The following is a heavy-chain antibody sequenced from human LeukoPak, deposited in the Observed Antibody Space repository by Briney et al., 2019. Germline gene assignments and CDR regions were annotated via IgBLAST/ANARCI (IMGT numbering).Heavy chain of an antibody. CDR3: ASDVGDGYSSFDY. D-gene: IGHD5-18*01. Sequence: ASVKVSCKASGYTFTGYYMHWVRQAPGQGLEWMGWISAYNGNTNYAQKLQGRVTMTTDTSTSTAYMELRSLRSDDTAVYYCASDVGDGYSSFDYWGQGTLVTVSS. CDR2: ISAYNGNT. J-gene: IGHJ4*02. V-gene: IGHV1-18*04. CDR1: GYTFTGYY.